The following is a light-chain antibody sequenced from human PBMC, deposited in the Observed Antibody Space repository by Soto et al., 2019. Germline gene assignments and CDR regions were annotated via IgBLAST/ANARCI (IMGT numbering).Light chain of an antibody. J-gene: IGKJ4*01. CDR3: QQSYSNPS. CDR2: AAS. V-gene: IGKV1-39*01. Sequence: DIQMTQSPSSLSASVGDRVTITCRAGQALNNYLNWYQQKPGKDPKLLISAASSLQSGVPSRFSGSRSGTDFTLTISSLQPEDCATYYLQQSYSNPSFGGGNKVEIK. CDR1: QALNNY.